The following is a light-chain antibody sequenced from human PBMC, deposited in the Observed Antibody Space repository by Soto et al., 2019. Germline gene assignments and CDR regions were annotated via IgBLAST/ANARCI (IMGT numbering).Light chain of an antibody. V-gene: IGKV4-1*01. Sequence: DIVMTQSPDSLAVSLGERATINCESSQSVLYSSSNKNYLAWYQQKPGQPPKLLIYWASTRESGVPDRFSGSGSGTDFTLTISSLQADDVAVYYCQQYYSAPWTFGQGTKVEIK. CDR1: QSVLYSSSNKNY. J-gene: IGKJ1*01. CDR2: WAS. CDR3: QQYYSAPWT.